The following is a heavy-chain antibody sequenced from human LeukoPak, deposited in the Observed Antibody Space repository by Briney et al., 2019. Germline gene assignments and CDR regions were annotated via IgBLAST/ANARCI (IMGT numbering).Heavy chain of an antibody. CDR2: IYYSGST. Sequence: SETLSLTCTVSGGSISSHYWSWIRQPPGKGLEWIGYIYYSGSTNYNPPLKSRVTISVDTSKNQFSLKLSSVTAADTAVYYCARRGHRTGQSDYWGRGTLVTVSS. J-gene: IGHJ4*02. CDR3: ARRGHRTGQSDY. CDR1: GGSISSHY. D-gene: IGHD7-27*01. V-gene: IGHV4-59*11.